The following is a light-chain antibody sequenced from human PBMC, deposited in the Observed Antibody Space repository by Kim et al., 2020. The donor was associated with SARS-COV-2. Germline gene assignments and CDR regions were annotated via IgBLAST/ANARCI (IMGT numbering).Light chain of an antibody. J-gene: IGKJ1*01. CDR3: QQSNDWPPLT. CDR1: QTMNIK. Sequence: SPGERATLSCRASQTMNIKLVWYQQKPGQARRLLIYDATTRATGVPARFIGSGSETDFTLTISRLQSEDFAVYYCQQSNDWPPLTFGQGTKVDIK. V-gene: IGKV3-15*01. CDR2: DAT.